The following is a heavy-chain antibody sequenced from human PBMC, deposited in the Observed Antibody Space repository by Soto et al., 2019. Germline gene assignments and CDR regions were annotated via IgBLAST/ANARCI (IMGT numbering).Heavy chain of an antibody. V-gene: IGHV3-13*01. J-gene: IGHJ5*02. D-gene: IGHD5-12*01. Sequence: GGSLRLSCAASGFTFSSYDMHWVRQATGKGLEWVSAIGTAGDTYYPGSVKGRFTISRENAKNSLYLQMNSLRAGDTAVYYCARGPISGYDSSWFDPWAREPWSPSPQ. CDR2: IGTAGDT. CDR3: ARGPISGYDSSWFDP. CDR1: GFTFSSYD.